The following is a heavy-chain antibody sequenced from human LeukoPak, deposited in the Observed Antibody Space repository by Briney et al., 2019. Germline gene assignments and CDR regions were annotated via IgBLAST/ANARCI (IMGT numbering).Heavy chain of an antibody. V-gene: IGHV4-4*07. J-gene: IGHJ4*02. CDR3: ATGSYSGGFDK. CDR2: IRNTGSA. Sequence: SETLSLTCTVSGGSISPFQWSWIRQSAGKRLEWIGLIRNTGSADYNPSLKSRVTLSIDTSKSQTSLRLTSVTAADTAVYYCATGSYSGGFDKWGQGTLVIVSS. D-gene: IGHD2-8*02. CDR1: GGSISPFQ.